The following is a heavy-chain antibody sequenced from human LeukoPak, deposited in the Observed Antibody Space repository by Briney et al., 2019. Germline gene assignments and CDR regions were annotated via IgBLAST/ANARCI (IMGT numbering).Heavy chain of an antibody. Sequence: SVKVSCKASGGTFSSYAISWVRQAPGQGLEWMGGIIPIFGTANYAQKFQGRVTITADESTSTAYMELSSLRSEDTAVYYCARTAGVAVALSLGYWGQGTLVTVSS. CDR3: ARTAGVAVALSLGY. CDR1: GGTFSSYA. J-gene: IGHJ4*02. D-gene: IGHD6-19*01. V-gene: IGHV1-69*13. CDR2: IIPIFGTA.